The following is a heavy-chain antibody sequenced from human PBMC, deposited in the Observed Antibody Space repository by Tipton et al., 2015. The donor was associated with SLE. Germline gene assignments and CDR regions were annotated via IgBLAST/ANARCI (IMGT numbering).Heavy chain of an antibody. Sequence: TLSLTCTVSGGSISSGSYYWSWIRQHPGKGLEWIGYIYYSGSTYYNPSLKSRVTISVDTSKNQFSLKLSSVTAADTAVYYCARRYSGYAHNWFDPWGQGTLVTVSS. J-gene: IGHJ5*02. V-gene: IGHV4-31*03. CDR1: GGSISSGSYY. CDR3: ARRYSGYAHNWFDP. CDR2: IYYSGST. D-gene: IGHD5-12*01.